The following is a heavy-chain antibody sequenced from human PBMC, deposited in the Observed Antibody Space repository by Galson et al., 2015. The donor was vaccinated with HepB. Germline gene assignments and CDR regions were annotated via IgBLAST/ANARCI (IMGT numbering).Heavy chain of an antibody. Sequence: QSGAEVKKPGESLRISCQASGYSFRDYWITWVRQMPGKGLEWMGMIDCSDSWSKHSPSFQGHVTISTDKSISIVYLQWSSLQASDTAIYYCARHDHPGLVAHLDYWAQGTLVTGSS. CDR2: IDCSDSWS. CDR3: ARHDHPGLVAHLDY. CDR1: GYSFRDYW. D-gene: IGHD2-8*02. V-gene: IGHV5-10-1*01. J-gene: IGHJ4*02.